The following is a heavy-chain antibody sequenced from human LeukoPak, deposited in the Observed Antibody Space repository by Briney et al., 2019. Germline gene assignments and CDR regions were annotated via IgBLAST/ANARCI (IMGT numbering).Heavy chain of an antibody. D-gene: IGHD5-18*01. CDR1: GFTFSSYA. CDR3: ARSSGYSYERFDY. Sequence: PGRSLRLSCAASGFTFSSYAMHWVRQAPGKGLEWVAVISYDGSNKYYADSVKGRFTISRDNSKNTLYLQMNSLRAEDTAVYYCARSSGYSYERFDYWGQGTLVTVSS. J-gene: IGHJ4*02. CDR2: ISYDGSNK. V-gene: IGHV3-30-3*01.